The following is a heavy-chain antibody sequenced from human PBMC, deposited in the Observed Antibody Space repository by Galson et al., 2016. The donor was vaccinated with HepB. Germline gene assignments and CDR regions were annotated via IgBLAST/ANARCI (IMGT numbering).Heavy chain of an antibody. V-gene: IGHV4-59*12. CDR2: IYHSGST. J-gene: IGHJ6*02. D-gene: IGHD6-19*01. CDR1: GGSISRYY. Sequence: ETLSLTCTVSGGSISRYYWNWIRQPPGKRLEWIGNIYHSGSTKYNPSLRSRVTISVDKSKNQFSLKLSSVTAADTAVYYCATYSSGWFRYYYVMDVWGQGTTVTVSS. CDR3: ATYSSGWFRYYYVMDV.